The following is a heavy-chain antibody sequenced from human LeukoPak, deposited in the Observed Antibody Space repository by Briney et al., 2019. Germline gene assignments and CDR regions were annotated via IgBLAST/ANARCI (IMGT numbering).Heavy chain of an antibody. CDR2: IYSGGST. V-gene: IGHV3-53*01. CDR3: ARVPRAGSEFDY. CDR1: GFSVSSNY. D-gene: IGHD1-14*01. J-gene: IGHJ4*02. Sequence: GGSLRLSCAASGFSVSSNYMNWVRQAPGKGLEWVSVIYSGGSTYYADSVKGRFTISRDNSKNTLYLQMNSLRAEDTAVYYCARVPRAGSEFDYWGQGTLVTVSS.